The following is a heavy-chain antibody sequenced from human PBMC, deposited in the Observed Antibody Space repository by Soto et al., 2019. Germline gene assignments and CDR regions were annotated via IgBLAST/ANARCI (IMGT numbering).Heavy chain of an antibody. D-gene: IGHD3-16*01. Sequence: PXETLSLTCAVYGGSVSGYCWSWIRQPPGKGLEWIGEINHSGSTNYNPSLKSRVTISVDTSKNQFSLKLSSVTAADTAVYYCARGVGAYVYNWFDPWGQGTLVTVSS. CDR1: GGSVSGYC. V-gene: IGHV4-34*01. CDR2: INHSGST. J-gene: IGHJ5*02. CDR3: ARGVGAYVYNWFDP.